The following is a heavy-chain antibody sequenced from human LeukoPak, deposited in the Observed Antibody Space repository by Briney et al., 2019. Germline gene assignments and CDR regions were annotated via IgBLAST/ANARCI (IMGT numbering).Heavy chain of an antibody. Sequence: PGGSLRLSCVASGFTLSRYWMSWVRQDPGKGLEWVAKIKQDGSQKQYVDSVKGRFTISRDNAKNSLYLEMNSLRAEDTAVYYCARDRDGSTLGLFDFWGQGTLVTVSS. CDR3: ARDRDGSTLGLFDF. CDR2: IKQDGSQK. J-gene: IGHJ4*02. D-gene: IGHD2-2*03. CDR1: GFTLSRYW. V-gene: IGHV3-7*01.